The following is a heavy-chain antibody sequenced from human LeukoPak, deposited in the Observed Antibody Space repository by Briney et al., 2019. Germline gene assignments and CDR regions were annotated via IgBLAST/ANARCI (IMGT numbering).Heavy chain of an antibody. CDR2: ISSSSSYI. CDR1: GFTFSSYS. Sequence: GGSLRLSCAASGFTFSSYSMNWVRQAPGKGLEWVSSISSSSSYIYYADSVKGRFTISRDNAKNSLYLQMTSLRAEDTAVYYCARDLSSFYDSSGYFPFAYWGQGTLVTVSS. J-gene: IGHJ4*02. V-gene: IGHV3-21*01. D-gene: IGHD3-22*01. CDR3: ARDLSSFYDSSGYFPFAY.